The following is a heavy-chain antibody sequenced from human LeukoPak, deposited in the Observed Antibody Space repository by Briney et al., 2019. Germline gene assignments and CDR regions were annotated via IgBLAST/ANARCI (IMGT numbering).Heavy chain of an antibody. D-gene: IGHD2-2*01. J-gene: IGHJ6*02. Sequence: ASAKVFCKVSGYTLTELSMHWVRQAPGKGLEWMGGFDPEDGETIYAQKFQGRVTMTEDTSTDTAYMELSSLRSEDTAVYYCATPLVPAAMNYYYGMDVWGQGTTVTVSS. CDR1: GYTLTELS. V-gene: IGHV1-24*01. CDR2: FDPEDGET. CDR3: ATPLVPAAMNYYYGMDV.